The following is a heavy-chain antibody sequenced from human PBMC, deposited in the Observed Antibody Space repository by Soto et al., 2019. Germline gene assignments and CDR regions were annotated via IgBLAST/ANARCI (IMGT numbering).Heavy chain of an antibody. CDR3: ARAVDTAMTQENDDAFDI. D-gene: IGHD5-18*01. Sequence: ASVKVSCKASGYTFTSYAMHWVRQAPGQGLEWMGIINPSGGSTSYAQKFQGRVTMTRDTSTSTVYMELSSLRSEDTAVYYCARAVDTAMTQENDDAFDIWGQGTMVTVSS. V-gene: IGHV1-46*03. CDR2: INPSGGST. CDR1: GYTFTSYA. J-gene: IGHJ3*02.